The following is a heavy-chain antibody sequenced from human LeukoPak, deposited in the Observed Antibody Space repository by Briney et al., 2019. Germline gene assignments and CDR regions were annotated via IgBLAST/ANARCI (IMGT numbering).Heavy chain of an antibody. CDR3: ARADFIFFDI. V-gene: IGHV4-31*03. CDR1: GGSISSGGYY. CDR2: IYYSGST. Sequence: SETLSLTCTVSGGSISSGGYYWSWIRQHPGKGLEWIGYIYYSGSTYYNPSLKSRVTISVDTSKNQFSLKLSSVTAADTAVYYCARADFIFFDIWGQGTMVTVSS. J-gene: IGHJ3*02. D-gene: IGHD2/OR15-2a*01.